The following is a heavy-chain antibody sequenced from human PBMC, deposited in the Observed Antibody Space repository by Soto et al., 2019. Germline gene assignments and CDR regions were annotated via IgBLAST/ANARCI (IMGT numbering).Heavy chain of an antibody. CDR1: GDILNTYG. CDR2: IIPILGAT. V-gene: IGHV1-69*01. Sequence: SVKVSCKASGDILNTYGISWVRQAPGQGLEWMGGIIPILGATNYAQNFQGRLTISVDESTSTAYLELSTLRSDDTAVYYCARCIGARRNSYHGKDVWGQGNTVTVSS. J-gene: IGHJ6*02. CDR3: ARCIGARRNSYHGKDV. D-gene: IGHD6-6*01.